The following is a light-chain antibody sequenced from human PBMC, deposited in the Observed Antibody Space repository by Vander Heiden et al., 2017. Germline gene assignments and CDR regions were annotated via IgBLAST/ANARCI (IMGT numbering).Light chain of an antibody. Sequence: IQLTQSPSFLSASVGDRVTITCRATQAIRSYLAWYQQKSGDAPKLLIYGASTLQSGVPSRFSGSGSGTEFTLTITSLQPEDFATYYCQQLDDYPLTFGPGTKVDIK. V-gene: IGKV1-9*01. CDR3: QQLDDYPLT. J-gene: IGKJ3*01. CDR2: GAS. CDR1: QAIRSY.